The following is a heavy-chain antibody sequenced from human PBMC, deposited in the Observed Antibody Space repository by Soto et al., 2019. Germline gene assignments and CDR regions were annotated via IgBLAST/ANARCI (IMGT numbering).Heavy chain of an antibody. J-gene: IGHJ5*02. D-gene: IGHD6-13*01. CDR1: GFSLSTSGVG. CDR3: ARRIAAAGTFWFDP. V-gene: IGHV2-5*02. Sequence: QITLKGSGPPLVKPTQTLTLTCTFSGFSLSTSGVGVGWIRQPPGKALEWLALIYWDDDKRYSPSLKSRLTITKDTSKHQVVLTMTNMDPVDTATYYCARRIAAAGTFWFDPWGQGTLVTVSS. CDR2: IYWDDDK.